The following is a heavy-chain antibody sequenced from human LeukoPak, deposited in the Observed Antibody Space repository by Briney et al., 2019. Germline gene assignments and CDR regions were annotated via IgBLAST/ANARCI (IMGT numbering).Heavy chain of an antibody. CDR1: GFTFSSYA. CDR2: ISGSGGST. CDR3: AKDPRAFHYYYYGMDV. Sequence: GGSLRLSCAASGFTFSSYAMSWVRQAPGKGLEWVSAISGSGGSTYYADSVKGRFTISRDNSKNTLYLQMNSLRAEDTAVYYCAKDPRAFHYYYYGMDVWGQGTTVTVSS. D-gene: IGHD3-10*01. V-gene: IGHV3-23*01. J-gene: IGHJ6*02.